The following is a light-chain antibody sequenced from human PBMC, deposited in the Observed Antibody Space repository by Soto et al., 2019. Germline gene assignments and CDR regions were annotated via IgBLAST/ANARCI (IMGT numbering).Light chain of an antibody. CDR3: TSYTAFSTDIL. CDR2: QDS. CDR1: KLGDKY. J-gene: IGLJ2*01. V-gene: IGLV3-1*01. Sequence: SYELTQPPSVSVSPGQTASITCSGDKLGDKYACWYQQKPGQSPVLVIYQDSKRPSGIPERFSGSKSGDTASLTISGLQAEDEADYYCTSYTAFSTDILFGGGTKVTVL.